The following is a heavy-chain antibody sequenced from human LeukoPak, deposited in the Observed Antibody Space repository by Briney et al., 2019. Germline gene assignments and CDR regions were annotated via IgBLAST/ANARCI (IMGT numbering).Heavy chain of an antibody. CDR3: ARRTDSSDYLFDY. CDR2: IYYSGST. D-gene: IGHD3-22*01. Sequence: PSETLSLTCPVSGGSISSHCWSWIRQPPGKGLEWIGYIYYSGSTYYNPSLKTRVTISVDTSKNRFSLKLSSVTAADTAVYYCARRTDSSDYLFDYWGQGTLVTVSS. J-gene: IGHJ4*02. CDR1: GGSISSHC. V-gene: IGHV4-59*08.